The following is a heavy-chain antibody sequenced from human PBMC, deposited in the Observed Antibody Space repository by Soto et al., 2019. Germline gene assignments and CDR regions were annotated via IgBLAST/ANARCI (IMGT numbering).Heavy chain of an antibody. V-gene: IGHV1-18*01. Sequence: QVQLVQSGGEVKKPGASVKVSCKASGYAFTTYGVTWVRQAPGQRLEWMGWISPYSGHTSYAQNLQDRVTLTTDTYTTTAYMQLTSVRTDDTAVYYCARGGRPRTTGLVDFWYQGTLVTVSS. CDR1: GYAFTTYG. CDR3: ARGGRPRTTGLVDF. J-gene: IGHJ4*02. D-gene: IGHD1-1*01. CDR2: ISPYSGHT.